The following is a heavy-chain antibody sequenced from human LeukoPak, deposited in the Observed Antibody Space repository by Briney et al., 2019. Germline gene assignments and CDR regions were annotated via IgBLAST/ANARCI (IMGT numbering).Heavy chain of an antibody. V-gene: IGHV5-51*01. CDR2: IYPGDSDT. J-gene: IGHJ6*02. Sequence: GASVKVSCKASGYAFTSYWIGWVRQMPGKGLEWMGVIYPGDSDTRYSPSFQGQVTISADKSISTAYLQWSSLKASDTAMYYCARQASSGSYDYYYYGMDVWGQGTTVTVSS. D-gene: IGHD1-26*01. CDR1: GYAFTSYW. CDR3: ARQASSGSYDYYYYGMDV.